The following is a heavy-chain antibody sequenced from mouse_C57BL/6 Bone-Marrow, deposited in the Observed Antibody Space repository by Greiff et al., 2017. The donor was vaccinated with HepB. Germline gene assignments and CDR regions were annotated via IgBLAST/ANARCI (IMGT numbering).Heavy chain of an antibody. CDR2: IWGDGST. V-gene: IGHV2-3*01. J-gene: IGHJ4*01. Sequence: QVQLQQSGPGLVAPSQSLSITCTVSGFSITSYGVSWVRQPPGKGLEWLGVIWGDGSTNYHSALISRLSISKDNSKSQVFLKLNSLQTDDTATYYCAKESPYYYGSSYGYYAMDYWGQGTSVTVSS. CDR1: GFSITSYG. D-gene: IGHD1-1*01. CDR3: AKESPYYYGSSYGYYAMDY.